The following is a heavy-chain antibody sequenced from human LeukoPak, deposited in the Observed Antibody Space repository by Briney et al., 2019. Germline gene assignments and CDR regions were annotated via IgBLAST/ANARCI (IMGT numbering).Heavy chain of an antibody. J-gene: IGHJ3*02. V-gene: IGHV4-59*01. Sequence: SETLSLTCTVSGGSFRSYYWSWIRQPPGKGLEWSGYIYYTGSTNYNPSLKSRVAISEDTSNNQFSLKLSSVTAADTALYYCARASTDSVTTSAFDIWGQGTMVTVSS. CDR2: IYYTGST. D-gene: IGHD4-17*01. CDR1: GGSFRSYY. CDR3: ARASTDSVTTSAFDI.